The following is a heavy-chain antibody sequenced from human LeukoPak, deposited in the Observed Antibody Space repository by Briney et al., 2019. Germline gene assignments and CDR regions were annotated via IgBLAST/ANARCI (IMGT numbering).Heavy chain of an antibody. V-gene: IGHV4-4*09. CDR3: VRLNKLEMATAYYFDS. J-gene: IGHJ4*02. CDR1: GYSNSSSY. CDR2: IHTSGST. Sequence: SETLSLTCAVSGYSNSSSYWSWIRQPPGRGPEYIGFIHTSGSTNYNPSLKSRVSTSVDSSKNQFSLRLNSVTAADTAVYYCVRLNKLEMATAYYFDSWGQGTLVTVSS. D-gene: IGHD5-24*01.